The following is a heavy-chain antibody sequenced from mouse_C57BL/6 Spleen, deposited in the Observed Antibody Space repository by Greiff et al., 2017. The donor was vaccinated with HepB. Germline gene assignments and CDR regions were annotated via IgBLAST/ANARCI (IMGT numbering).Heavy chain of an antibody. Sequence: EVQLQQSGGGLVKPGGSLKLSCAASGFTFSSYAMSWVRQTPEKRLEWVATISDGGSYTYYPDNVKGRFTISRDNAKNNLYLQMSHLKSEDTAMYYCARDYGSSYGTFAYWGQGTLVTVSA. D-gene: IGHD1-1*01. CDR2: ISDGGSYT. CDR3: ARDYGSSYGTFAY. J-gene: IGHJ3*01. CDR1: GFTFSSYA. V-gene: IGHV5-4*01.